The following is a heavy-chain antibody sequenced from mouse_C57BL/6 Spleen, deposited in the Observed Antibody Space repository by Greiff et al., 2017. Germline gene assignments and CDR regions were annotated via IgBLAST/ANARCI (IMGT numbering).Heavy chain of an antibody. CDR2: IHSNSGST. Sequence: QVQLQQPGAELVKPGASVKLSCKASGYTFTSYWMHWVKQRPGQGLEWIGMIHSNSGSTNYNEKFKSKATLTVDKSSSTTYMQLSSLTSEDSAVYYCVNDGYYEGYWGQGTTLTVSS. J-gene: IGHJ2*01. D-gene: IGHD2-3*01. V-gene: IGHV1-64*01. CDR1: GYTFTSYW. CDR3: VNDGYYEGY.